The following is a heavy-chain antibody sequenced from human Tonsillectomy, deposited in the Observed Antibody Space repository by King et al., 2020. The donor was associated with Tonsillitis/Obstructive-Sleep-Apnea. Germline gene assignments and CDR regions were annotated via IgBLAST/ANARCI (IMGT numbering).Heavy chain of an antibody. CDR3: ARRGGDGYNFEGAFDI. J-gene: IGHJ3*02. Sequence: QLQESGPGLVKPSETLSLTCTVSGGSISSYYWSWIRQPPGKGLEWIGYIYYSGSTNYNPSLKSRVTISVDTSKNQFSLKLSSVTAADTAVYYCARRGGDGYNFEGAFDIWGQGTMVTVSS. V-gene: IGHV4-59*08. CDR2: IYYSGST. CDR1: GGSISSYY. D-gene: IGHD5-24*01.